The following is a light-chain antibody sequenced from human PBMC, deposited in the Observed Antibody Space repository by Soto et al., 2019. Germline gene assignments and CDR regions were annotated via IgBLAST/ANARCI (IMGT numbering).Light chain of an antibody. CDR2: WAS. CDR1: QSVLHYSNNKNY. Sequence: DNVMTPSPESLPVSLGERATIHCKSSQSVLHYSNNKNYLAWYQLKPGQPPKLLIYWASTRESGVPDRFSGSGSGTDFTLTISSLQAEDVAVYYCQQYYNSPLTFGGGTKVDI. J-gene: IGKJ4*01. CDR3: QQYYNSPLT. V-gene: IGKV4-1*01.